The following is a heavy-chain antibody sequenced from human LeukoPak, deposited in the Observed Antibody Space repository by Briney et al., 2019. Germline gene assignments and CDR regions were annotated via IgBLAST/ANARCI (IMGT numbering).Heavy chain of an antibody. J-gene: IGHJ4*02. V-gene: IGHV4-59*01. CDR3: ASGMGATRPFDY. CDR1: GGSISSYY. CDR2: IYYSGST. D-gene: IGHD1-26*01. Sequence: KSSETLSLTCTVFGGSISSYYWSWIRQPPGKGLEWIGYIYYSGSTNYNPSLKSRVTISVDTSKNQFSLKLSSVTAADTAVYYCASGMGATRPFDYWGQGTLVTVSS.